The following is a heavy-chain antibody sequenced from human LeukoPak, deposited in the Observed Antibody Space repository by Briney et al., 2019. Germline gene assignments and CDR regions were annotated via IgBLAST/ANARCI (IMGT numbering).Heavy chain of an antibody. CDR2: IYNSGST. CDR3: ARLGTDY. V-gene: IGHV4-59*01. CDR1: GDSISTYY. D-gene: IGHD1-1*01. Sequence: SETLSLTCTVSGDSISTYYWSWIRQPPGKRLEWIGYIYNSGSTNYNSSLKSRVTISVDTSKNQVSLKLSSVTAADTAVCYCARLGTDYWGQGILVTVSS. J-gene: IGHJ4*02.